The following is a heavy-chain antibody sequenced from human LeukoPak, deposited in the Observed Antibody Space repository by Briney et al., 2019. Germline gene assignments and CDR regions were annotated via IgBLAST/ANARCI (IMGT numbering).Heavy chain of an antibody. CDR2: IYYSGST. V-gene: IGHV4-31*03. J-gene: IGHJ3*02. CDR1: GGSISSGGYY. CDR3: AREYSSGWYGAFDI. D-gene: IGHD6-19*01. Sequence: PSETLSLTCTVSGGSISSGGYYWSWIRQHPGKGLEWIGYIYYSGSTYYSPSLKSRVTISVDTSKNQFSLKLSSVTAADTAVYYCAREYSSGWYGAFDIWGQGTMVTVSS.